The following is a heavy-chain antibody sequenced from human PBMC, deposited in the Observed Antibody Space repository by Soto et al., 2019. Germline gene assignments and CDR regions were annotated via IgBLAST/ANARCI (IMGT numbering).Heavy chain of an antibody. Sequence: PAESLKISCKASGYTFTNYWICWVRQMPGRGLEWMGIIYPGDSDTKYNPSFEGHVTISAAKSITTTYLLWTSLKAYATAIYSCAASIFYYGMDVWGQGTTVTVSS. J-gene: IGHJ6*02. CDR3: AASIFYYGMDV. CDR1: GYTFTNYW. CDR2: IYPGDSDT. V-gene: IGHV5-51*01.